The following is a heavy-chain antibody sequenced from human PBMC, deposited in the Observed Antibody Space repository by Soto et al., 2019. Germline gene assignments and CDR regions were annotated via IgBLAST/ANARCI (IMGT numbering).Heavy chain of an antibody. V-gene: IGHV3-7*01. Sequence: GSLRLSCAASGFTFSSYWMSWVRQAPGKGLEWVANIKQDGSEKYYVDSVKGRFTISRDNAKNSLYLQMNSLRAEDTAVYYCARDRNPCYGDGTFDYWGQGTRVTVSS. D-gene: IGHD4-17*01. CDR3: ARDRNPCYGDGTFDY. CDR1: GFTFSSYW. CDR2: IKQDGSEK. J-gene: IGHJ4*02.